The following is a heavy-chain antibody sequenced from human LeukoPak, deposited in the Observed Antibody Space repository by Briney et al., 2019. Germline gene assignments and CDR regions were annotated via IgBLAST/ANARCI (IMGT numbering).Heavy chain of an antibody. V-gene: IGHV4-34*01. CDR3: ARDLHYDYVWGSYRYDY. D-gene: IGHD3-16*02. CDR1: GGSFSGYY. CDR2: INHSGST. Sequence: SETLSLTCAVYGGSFSGYYWSWIRQPPGKGLEWIGEINHSGSTNYNPSLKSRVTISVDTSKNQFSLKLSSVTAADTAVYYCARDLHYDYVWGSYRYDYWGQGTLVTVSS. J-gene: IGHJ4*02.